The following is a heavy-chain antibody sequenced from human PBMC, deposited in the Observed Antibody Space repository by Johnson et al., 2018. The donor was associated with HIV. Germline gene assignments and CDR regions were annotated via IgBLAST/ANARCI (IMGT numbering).Heavy chain of an antibody. J-gene: IGHJ3*02. V-gene: IGHV3-30*03. CDR2: MSYDGTNK. CDR1: GFSFSIYR. D-gene: IGHD2-21*01. CDR3: ARGYCGGYYEDAFDI. Sequence: QLQLVESGGGVVRPGRSLRLSCRGSGFSFSIYRLTWVRQAPGKVLAWVAVMSYDGTNKYYADPVTGRFTISRDNSKNTLYLQMNSLRAEDTAVYNCARGYCGGYYEDAFDIWGQGTMVTVSS.